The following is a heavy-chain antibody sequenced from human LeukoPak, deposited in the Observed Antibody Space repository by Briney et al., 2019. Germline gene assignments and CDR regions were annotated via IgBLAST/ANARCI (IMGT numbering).Heavy chain of an antibody. V-gene: IGHV1-69*06. CDR3: ARSLRGGYDAFDF. CDR2: IIPIFGTP. J-gene: IGHJ3*01. CDR1: GGSFNTYA. Sequence: SVKVSCKASGGSFNTYAFIWVRQAPGQGLEWMGGIIPIFGTPNNAPKFQGRVTITADKSTSTVFMDLTSLTSEDTAVYYCARSLRGGYDAFDFWGQGTMVTVSS. D-gene: IGHD3-22*01.